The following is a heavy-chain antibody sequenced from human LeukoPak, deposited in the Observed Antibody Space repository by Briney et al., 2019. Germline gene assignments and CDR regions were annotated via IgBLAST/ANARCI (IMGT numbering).Heavy chain of an antibody. CDR2: IDPSDSYT. D-gene: IGHD6-19*01. V-gene: IGHV5-10-1*01. J-gene: IGHJ4*02. Sequence: GESLGISFKGSGYRFTSYWISWVRPMPRKGLGWMGRIDPSDSYTNYSPSFQGHVTISADKSISTAYLQWSSLKASDTAMYYCARHAYRIAVAYWGQGTLVTVSS. CDR1: GYRFTSYW. CDR3: ARHAYRIAVAY.